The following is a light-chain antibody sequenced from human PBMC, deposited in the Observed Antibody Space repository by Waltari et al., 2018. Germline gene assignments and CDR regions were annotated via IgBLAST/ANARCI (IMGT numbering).Light chain of an antibody. CDR2: KAS. J-gene: IGKJ1*01. CDR3: QQYNSYSRT. V-gene: IGKV1-5*03. CDR1: QSISTW. Sequence: DIQMTQSPSTLSASVGDRVTITCRASQSISTWLAWYQPKPGKAPKLLLYKASSLESGVPSRFSGSGSGTEFTLTISSLQPDDFATYYCQQYNSYSRTFGQGTKVEIK.